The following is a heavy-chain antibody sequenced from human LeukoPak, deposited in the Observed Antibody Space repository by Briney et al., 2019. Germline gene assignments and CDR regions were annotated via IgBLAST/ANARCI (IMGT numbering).Heavy chain of an antibody. J-gene: IGHJ4*02. CDR3: AFTYYYDSSGYLFDY. V-gene: IGHV1-69*05. CDR2: IIPIFGTA. CDR1: GGTVSSYA. Sequence: ASVKVSCKASGGTVSSYAISWVRQAPGQGLEWLGGIIPIFGTANYAQKFQGRVTITTDESTSTAYMELSSLRSEDTAVYYCAFTYYYDSSGYLFDYWGQGTLFTVSS. D-gene: IGHD3-22*01.